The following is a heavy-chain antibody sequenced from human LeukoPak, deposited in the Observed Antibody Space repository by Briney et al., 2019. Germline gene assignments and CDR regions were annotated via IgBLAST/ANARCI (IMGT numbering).Heavy chain of an antibody. CDR2: ITAAGNVP. D-gene: IGHD3-16*01. J-gene: IGHJ5*02. CDR3: ATWGVASNNWFDP. V-gene: IGHV3-23*01. CDR1: GFTFNSYA. Sequence: GGSLRLSCTASGFTFNSYAMAWVRQAPGQGLEWVSTITAAGNVPWYSDSVRGRFTISRDNSENTVYLQMNSLRAEDTAVYYCATWGVASNNWFDPWGQGTLVTVSS.